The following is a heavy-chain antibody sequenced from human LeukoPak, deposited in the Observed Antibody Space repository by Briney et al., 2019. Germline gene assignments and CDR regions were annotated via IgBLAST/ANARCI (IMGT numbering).Heavy chain of an antibody. CDR3: ASGAMVSPFDF. CDR1: DGSISSYY. J-gene: IGHJ4*02. CDR2: IYYTGST. Sequence: SGTLSLTCTVSDGSISSYYWSWIRQPPGKTLEWIGYIYYTGSTNYNPSLKSRVTISVDTSKNQFSLKLSSVTAADTAVYYCASGAMVSPFDFWGQGTLVTVSS. D-gene: IGHD5-18*01. V-gene: IGHV4-59*01.